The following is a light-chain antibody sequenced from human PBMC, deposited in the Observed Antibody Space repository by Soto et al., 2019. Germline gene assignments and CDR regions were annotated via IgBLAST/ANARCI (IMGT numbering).Light chain of an antibody. J-gene: IGLJ1*01. CDR1: SSNIGSNY. CDR3: SAWDDSLSGYV. Sequence: QSALTQPPSASGTPGQRVTISCSGSSSNIGSNYVYWYQQLPGTAPKLLIYRNNQRPSGVPDRFSGSKSGTSASLAISGLRSEDEADYYCSAWDDSLSGYVFGTGTTLTVL. CDR2: RNN. V-gene: IGLV1-47*01.